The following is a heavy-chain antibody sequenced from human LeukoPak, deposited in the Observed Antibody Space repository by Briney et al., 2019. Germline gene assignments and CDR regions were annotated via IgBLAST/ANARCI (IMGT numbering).Heavy chain of an antibody. D-gene: IGHD3-3*01. J-gene: IGHJ5*02. CDR3: AREAVTISALVRTQTTKRPHRFDP. Sequence: ASVKASCKASGYTFTSYGISWVRQAPGQGLEWMGWISAYNGNTNYAQKLQGRVTMTRDMSTNTVYMQLSSLRSEDTAVYYCAREAVTISALVRTQTTKRPHRFDPWGQGTLVTVSS. CDR1: GYTFTSYG. V-gene: IGHV1-18*01. CDR2: ISAYNGNT.